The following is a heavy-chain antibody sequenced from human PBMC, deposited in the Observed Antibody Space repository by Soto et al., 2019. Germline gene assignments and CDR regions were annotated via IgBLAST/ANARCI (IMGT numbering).Heavy chain of an antibody. CDR2: INTYNGNT. D-gene: IGHD3-10*01. Sequence: QVQLVQSGAEVKKPGASVKVSCKASGYTFTNYGISWVRQAPGQGLEWMGWINTYNGNTNHAQKRQGRVTMTTDTSTSTAYMELRILRSDDTAVYYCARGVGSGTYYNQYDWFDPWCQGTLVTVSS. V-gene: IGHV1-18*01. J-gene: IGHJ5*02. CDR1: GYTFTNYG. CDR3: ARGVGSGTYYNQYDWFDP.